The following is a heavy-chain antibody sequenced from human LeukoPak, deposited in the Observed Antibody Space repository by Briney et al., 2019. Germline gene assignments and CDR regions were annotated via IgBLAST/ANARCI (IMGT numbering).Heavy chain of an antibody. CDR3: ARLLGGRLLWFGGSAYMDV. CDR1: GVSISSSNSY. J-gene: IGHJ6*03. CDR2: IYYTGNT. V-gene: IGHV4-39*01. Sequence: SETLSLTCSVSGVSISSSNSYWGWIRQPPGKGLEWIGSIYYTGNTYYNASVKSQVSISIDTSKNQFSLSLTSVTAADTAVYYCARLLGGRLLWFGGSAYMDVWGKGTTVTISS. D-gene: IGHD3-10*01.